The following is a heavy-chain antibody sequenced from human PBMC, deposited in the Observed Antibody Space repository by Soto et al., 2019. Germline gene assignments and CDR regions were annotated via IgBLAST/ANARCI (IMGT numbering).Heavy chain of an antibody. Sequence: EVQLVESGGGLVQPGGSLKLSCAASGFTFSGSAMHWVRQASGKGLEWVGRIRSKASSYATAYAESVKDRFTISRDDSKNTAYLQMNSQKTEDTAEYYCTRHGPGNGLGCYDDRDVLGEGPTVTVS. CDR3: TRHGPGNGLGCYDDRDV. V-gene: IGHV3-73*01. CDR1: GFTFSGSA. CDR2: IRSKASSYAT. J-gene: IGHJ6*03. D-gene: IGHD3-16*01.